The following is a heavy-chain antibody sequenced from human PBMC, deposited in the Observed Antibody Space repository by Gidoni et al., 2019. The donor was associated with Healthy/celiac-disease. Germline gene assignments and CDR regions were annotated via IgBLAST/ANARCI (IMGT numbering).Heavy chain of an antibody. V-gene: IGHV3-21*01. Sequence: EVQLVESGGGLVKPGGSLRLSCAASGFTFSSHSMNWVRQAPGKGLEWVSSISSSSSYIYYADSVKGRFTISRDNAKNSLYLQMNSLRAEDTAVYYCASISYDYVWGSYPDYFDYWGQGTLVTVSS. CDR1: GFTFSSHS. CDR3: ASISYDYVWGSYPDYFDY. J-gene: IGHJ4*02. D-gene: IGHD3-16*02. CDR2: ISSSSSYI.